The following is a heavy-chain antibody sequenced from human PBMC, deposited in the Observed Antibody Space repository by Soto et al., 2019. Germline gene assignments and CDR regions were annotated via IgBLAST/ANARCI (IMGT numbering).Heavy chain of an antibody. CDR2: FDPEDGET. J-gene: IGHJ6*03. D-gene: IGHD3-10*01. Sequence: ASVKVSCKVSGYTLTELSMHWVRQAPGKGLEWMGGFDPEDGETIYARKFQGRVTMTEDTSTDTAYMELSSLRSEDTAVYYCATGYLHYYGSGSYSYYYYMDVWGKGTTVTVSS. CDR3: ATGYLHYYGSGSYSYYYYMDV. V-gene: IGHV1-24*01. CDR1: GYTLTELS.